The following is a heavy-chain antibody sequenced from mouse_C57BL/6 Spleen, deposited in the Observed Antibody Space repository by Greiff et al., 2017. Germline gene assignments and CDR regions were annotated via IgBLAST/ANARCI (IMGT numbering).Heavy chain of an antibody. CDR2: INPNNGGT. D-gene: IGHD2-10*02. Sequence: VQLQQSGPELVKPGASVKISCKASGYKFTDYYMNWVKQSNGKSLEWIGDINPNNGGTSYNQKFKGKATLTVDKSSSTAYMELRSLTSEDSAVYYCARYAPGYFDVWGTGTTFTVSS. V-gene: IGHV1-26*01. J-gene: IGHJ1*03. CDR1: GYKFTDYY. CDR3: ARYAPGYFDV.